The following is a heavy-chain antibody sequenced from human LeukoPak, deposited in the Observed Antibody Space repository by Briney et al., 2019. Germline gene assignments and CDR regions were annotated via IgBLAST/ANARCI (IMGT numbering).Heavy chain of an antibody. V-gene: IGHV3-9*01. D-gene: IGHD5-18*01. CDR1: GFTFDDYA. Sequence: PGRSPRLSCAASGFTFDDYAMHWVRQAPGKGLEWVSGISWNSGSIGYADSVKGRFTISRDNAKNSLFLQMNSLRAEDTAVYYCARDGGYSYGFLFDYWGQGTLVTVSS. CDR2: ISWNSGSI. J-gene: IGHJ4*02. CDR3: ARDGGYSYGFLFDY.